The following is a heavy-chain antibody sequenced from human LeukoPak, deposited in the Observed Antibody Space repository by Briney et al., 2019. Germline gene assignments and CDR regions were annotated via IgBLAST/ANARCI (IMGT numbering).Heavy chain of an antibody. V-gene: IGHV1-69*06. CDR3: AKWPRHTRYYSSGSYTLKYNYYYMDA. Sequence: SVKVSCKASVGTFSSYAISWVRQSRGQGLEWMGGMIPIFVTATYAQTCQCRVTITADNSTRTAYTELSSPRSEDTAVYYCAKWPRHTRYYSSGSYTLKYNYYYMDARGKGNTVTVSS. J-gene: IGHJ6*03. CDR2: MIPIFVTA. CDR1: VGTFSSYA. D-gene: IGHD3-10*01.